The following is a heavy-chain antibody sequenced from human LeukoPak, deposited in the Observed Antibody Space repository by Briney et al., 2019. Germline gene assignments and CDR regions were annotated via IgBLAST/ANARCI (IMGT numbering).Heavy chain of an antibody. D-gene: IGHD1-1*01. CDR2: IKQDGSET. V-gene: IGHV3-7*01. Sequence: GGSLRLSCTASEFMFSMYCMSWVRQAPCKGLEWVANIKQDGSETYYVDSMKGRFTISRDNAKNSLYLQMNSLRAEDTAVYYCARESVPHYYYGMDVWGQGTTVTVSS. J-gene: IGHJ6*01. CDR1: EFMFSMYC. CDR3: ARESVPHYYYGMDV.